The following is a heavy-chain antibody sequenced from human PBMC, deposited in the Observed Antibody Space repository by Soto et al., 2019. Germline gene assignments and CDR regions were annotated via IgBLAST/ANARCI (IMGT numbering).Heavy chain of an antibody. CDR1: GFTFSDHY. CDR3: ARVLYGMDV. V-gene: IGHV3-72*01. J-gene: IGHJ6*02. Sequence: GGSLRLSCAASGFTFSDHYMDWVRQAPGKGLEWVGRTRNKANSYTTEYAASVKGRFTISRDDSKNSLYLQMNSLKTEDTAVYYCARVLYGMDVWGQGTTVTVSS. CDR2: TRNKANSYTT.